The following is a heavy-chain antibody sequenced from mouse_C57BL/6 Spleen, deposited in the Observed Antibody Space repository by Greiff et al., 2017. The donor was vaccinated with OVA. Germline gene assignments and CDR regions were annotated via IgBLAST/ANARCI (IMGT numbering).Heavy chain of an antibody. J-gene: IGHJ2*01. CDR3: ARFSIYYYGSSFDY. CDR2: IRNKANGYTT. Sequence: EVKLMESGGGLVQPGGSLSLSCAASGFTFTDYYMSWVRQPPGKALEWLGFIRNKANGYTTEYSASVKGRFTISGDNSQSILYLQMNALRAEDSATYYCARFSIYYYGSSFDYWGQGTTLTVSS. CDR1: GFTFTDYY. D-gene: IGHD1-1*01. V-gene: IGHV7-3*01.